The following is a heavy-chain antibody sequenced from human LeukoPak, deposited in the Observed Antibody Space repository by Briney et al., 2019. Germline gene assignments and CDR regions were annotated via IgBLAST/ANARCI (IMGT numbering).Heavy chain of an antibody. CDR3: AKSRWVTSSGGGFDY. Sequence: GGSLGLSCAASGFTFSNYAMGWVRQAPGKGLEWVSGASGSGDSTKYAVSAKGRFTISRDNSKDTLSLQMNSLRAEDTAIYYCAKSRWVTSSGGGFDYWGQGTLVTVSS. D-gene: IGHD6-19*01. CDR1: GFTFSNYA. J-gene: IGHJ4*02. CDR2: ASGSGDST. V-gene: IGHV3-23*01.